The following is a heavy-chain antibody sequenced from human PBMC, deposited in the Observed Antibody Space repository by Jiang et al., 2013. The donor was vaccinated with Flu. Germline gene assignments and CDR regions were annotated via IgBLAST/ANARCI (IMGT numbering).Heavy chain of an antibody. Sequence: PGLVKPSQTLSLTCTVSGGSISSGSYYWSWIRQPAGKGLEWIGRIYTSGSTNYNPSLKSRVTISVDTSKNQFSLKLSSVTAADTAVYYCARDLNADILTGYSNVDAFDIWGQGTMVTVSS. CDR3: ARDLNADILTGYSNVDAFDI. CDR2: IYTSGST. CDR1: GGSISSGSYY. J-gene: IGHJ3*02. V-gene: IGHV4-61*02. D-gene: IGHD3-9*01.